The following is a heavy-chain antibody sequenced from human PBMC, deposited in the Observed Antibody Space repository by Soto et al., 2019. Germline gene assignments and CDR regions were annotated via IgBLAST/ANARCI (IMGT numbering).Heavy chain of an antibody. J-gene: IGHJ5*02. Sequence: PSETLSLTCTVSGGSISSYYWSWIRQPPGKGLEWIGYIYYSGSTNYNPSLKSRVTISVDTSKNQFSLKLSSVTAADTAVYYCARQEGYDILTGYYKGNWFDPWGQGTLVTVSS. V-gene: IGHV4-59*08. D-gene: IGHD3-9*01. CDR2: IYYSGST. CDR3: ARQEGYDILTGYYKGNWFDP. CDR1: GGSISSYY.